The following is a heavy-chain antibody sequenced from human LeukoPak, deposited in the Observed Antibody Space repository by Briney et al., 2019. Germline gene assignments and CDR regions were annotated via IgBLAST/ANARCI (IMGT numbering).Heavy chain of an antibody. D-gene: IGHD3-10*01. CDR2: IYYSGST. CDR3: ASAVRGVMSY. CDR1: GGSISSYY. J-gene: IGHJ4*02. V-gene: IGHV4-59*08. Sequence: PSETLSLTCTVSGGSISSYYWSWIRQPPGKGLEWIGYIYYSGSTNYNPSLKSRVTISVDTSKNQFSLKLSSVTAADTAVYYCASAVRGVMSYWGQGTLVTVSS.